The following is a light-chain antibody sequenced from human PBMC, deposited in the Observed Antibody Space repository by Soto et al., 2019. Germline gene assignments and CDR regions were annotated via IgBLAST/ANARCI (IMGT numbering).Light chain of an antibody. CDR3: QKCDYLPI. Sequence: DIQMTQSPSSLSASVGDRVTITRQASHDITSYLNWYQHKPGKAPKLLIYDTSILEAGVPSRYSGSGSGTDFTFTIGSLQPEDVATYYCQKCDYLPIFGPGTTVDLK. V-gene: IGKV1-33*01. CDR2: DTS. CDR1: HDITSY. J-gene: IGKJ3*01.